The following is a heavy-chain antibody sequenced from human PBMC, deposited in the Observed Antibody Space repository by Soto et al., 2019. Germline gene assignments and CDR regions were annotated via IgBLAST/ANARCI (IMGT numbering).Heavy chain of an antibody. CDR3: ARAVPRSRDDAFDI. J-gene: IGHJ3*02. D-gene: IGHD4-17*01. CDR2: IIPIFGTA. V-gene: IGHV1-69*01. Sequence: QVQLVQSGAEVKKPGSSVKVSCKASGGTFISYAISWVRQAPGQGLEWMGGIIPIFGTANYAQKCQGRVTITADESTSTAYMELIILRSEDTAVYYCARAVPRSRDDAFDIWGQGTMVTVSS. CDR1: GGTFISYA.